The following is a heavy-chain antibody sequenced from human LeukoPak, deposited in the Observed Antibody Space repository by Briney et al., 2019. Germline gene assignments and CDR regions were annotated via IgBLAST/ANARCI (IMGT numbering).Heavy chain of an antibody. Sequence: SETLSLTCTVSGGSISSGGYYWSWIRQHPGKGLEWIGYIYYSGSTYYNPSLKSRVTISVDTSKNQSSLKLSSVTAADTAVYYCARGLKKRAFFDYWGQGTLVTVSS. CDR3: ARGLKKRAFFDY. V-gene: IGHV4-31*03. J-gene: IGHJ4*02. CDR2: IYYSGST. D-gene: IGHD1-1*01. CDR1: GGSISSGGYY.